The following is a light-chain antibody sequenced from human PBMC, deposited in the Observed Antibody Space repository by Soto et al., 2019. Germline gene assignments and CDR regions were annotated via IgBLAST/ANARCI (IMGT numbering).Light chain of an antibody. Sequence: EIVLTQSPVTLSLSTGERATLSCRASQSVRTYLAWYQVKPCQAPRLLIYDSSRRASGVPARFSGSGSGTDVTLTISSLEPEDFGLYYWQQRNTCPPITFGQGTRLEIK. CDR2: DSS. CDR1: QSVRTY. V-gene: IGKV3-11*01. J-gene: IGKJ5*01. CDR3: QQRNTCPPIT.